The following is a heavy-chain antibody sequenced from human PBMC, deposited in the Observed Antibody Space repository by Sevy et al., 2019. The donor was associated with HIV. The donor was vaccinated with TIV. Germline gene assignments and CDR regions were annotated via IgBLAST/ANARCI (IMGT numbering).Heavy chain of an antibody. CDR3: ARHGSAWEDFDY. CDR1: GGSISSYY. J-gene: IGHJ4*02. Sequence: SETLSLTCTVSGGSISSYYWSWIRQPPGKGLEWIGYIYYSGSTNYNPSPKSRVTISVDTSKNQFSLKLSSVTAADTAVYYCARHGSAWEDFDYWGQGTLVTVSS. V-gene: IGHV4-59*08. CDR2: IYYSGST. D-gene: IGHD1-26*01.